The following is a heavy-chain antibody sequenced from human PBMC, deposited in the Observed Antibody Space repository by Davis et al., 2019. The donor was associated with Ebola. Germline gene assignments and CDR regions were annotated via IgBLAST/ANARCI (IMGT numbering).Heavy chain of an antibody. CDR3: ARPQGGSYYDY. CDR1: GFTFSSYG. J-gene: IGHJ4*02. CDR2: ISGSGGST. Sequence: GESLKISCAASGFTFSSYGMHWVRQAPGKGLEWVSAISGSGGSTYYADSVKGRFTISRDNSKNTLYLQMNSLRAEDTAVYYCARPQGGSYYDYWGQGTLVTVSS. V-gene: IGHV3-23*01. D-gene: IGHD3-16*01.